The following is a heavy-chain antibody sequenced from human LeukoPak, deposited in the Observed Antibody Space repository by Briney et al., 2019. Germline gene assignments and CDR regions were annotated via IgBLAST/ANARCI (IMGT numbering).Heavy chain of an antibody. CDR1: GGTFSSYA. CDR3: ARALFGYYGSGSYYNPDAFDI. CDR2: IIPIFGTA. V-gene: IGHV1-69*05. Sequence: SVKVSCKASGGTFSSYAISWVRQAPGQGLEWMGRIIPIFGTANYAQKFQGRVTITTDESTSTAYMELSRLRSDDTAVYYCARALFGYYGSGSYYNPDAFDIWGQGTMVTVSS. J-gene: IGHJ3*02. D-gene: IGHD3-10*01.